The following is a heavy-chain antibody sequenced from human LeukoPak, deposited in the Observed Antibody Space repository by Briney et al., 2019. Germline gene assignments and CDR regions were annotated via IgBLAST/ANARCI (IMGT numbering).Heavy chain of an antibody. D-gene: IGHD6-19*01. V-gene: IGHV4-39*01. CDR2: IHYTGST. Sequence: SETLSLTCTVSGASISTINRFWDWIRQPPGKGLEWIGTIHYTGSTYYSPSLKSRVALSVDTSKNQFSLKLRSVTAADTAVYYCARRGSGWAFFDYWGQGTLVTVSS. CDR1: GASISTINRF. CDR3: ARRGSGWAFFDY. J-gene: IGHJ4*02.